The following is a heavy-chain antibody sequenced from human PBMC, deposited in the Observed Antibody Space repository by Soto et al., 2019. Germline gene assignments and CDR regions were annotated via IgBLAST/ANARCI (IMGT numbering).Heavy chain of an antibody. Sequence: QLQLQESGSGLVKPSQTLSLTRAVSGGSISSGGYSWSWIRQPPGKGLEWIGYIYHSGSTYYNPSLKSRVTISVDRSKNQFSLKLSSVTAADTAVYYCARAWTRTWAHYYYGMDVWGQGTTVTVSS. D-gene: IGHD1-1*01. CDR3: ARAWTRTWAHYYYGMDV. CDR1: GGSISSGGYS. CDR2: IYHSGST. J-gene: IGHJ6*02. V-gene: IGHV4-30-2*01.